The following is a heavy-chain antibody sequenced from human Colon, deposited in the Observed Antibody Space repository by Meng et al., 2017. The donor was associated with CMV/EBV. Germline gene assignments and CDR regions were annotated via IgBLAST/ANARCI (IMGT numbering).Heavy chain of an antibody. CDR1: GLIVSSNY. D-gene: IGHD2-21*02. CDR3: VRDPGYGDPRSF. V-gene: IGHV3-66*01. CDR2: IHSDGST. Sequence: EVRLVESGGGLVQPGGSLTVSCAVSGLIVSSNYMSWVRQAPGKGLEWLSVIHSDGSTYYADSVKGRFIISRDESKNTVYLQMNRLRAEDSASYYCVRDPGYGDPRSFWGQGTLVTVSS. J-gene: IGHJ1*01.